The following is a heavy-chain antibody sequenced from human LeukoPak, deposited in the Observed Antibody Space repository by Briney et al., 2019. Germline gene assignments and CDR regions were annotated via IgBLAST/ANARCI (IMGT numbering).Heavy chain of an antibody. CDR2: IYYSGST. D-gene: IGHD6-25*01. CDR3: VRIAADHPKNYFHYGMDV. V-gene: IGHV4-59*08. CDR1: GGSMTSYY. Sequence: ETLSLTCTVSGGSMTSYYWSWIRQPPGKGLEWIAYIYYSGSTSYNPSLKSRVTILVDTSKNQFSLKLSSVTAADTAVFYCVRIAADHPKNYFHYGMDVWGQGTTVTVSS. J-gene: IGHJ6*02.